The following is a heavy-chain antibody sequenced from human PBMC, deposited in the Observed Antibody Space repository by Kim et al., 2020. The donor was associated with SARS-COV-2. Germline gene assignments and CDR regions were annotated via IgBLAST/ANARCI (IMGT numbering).Heavy chain of an antibody. V-gene: IGHV4-59*09. J-gene: IGHJ4*02. CDR3: ARGTASSSPLWG. Sequence: NYNPTRKSRVTIAGDTSKNQFSLKLGSVTAADTAVYYCARGTASSSPLWGWGQGTLVTVSS. D-gene: IGHD6-6*01.